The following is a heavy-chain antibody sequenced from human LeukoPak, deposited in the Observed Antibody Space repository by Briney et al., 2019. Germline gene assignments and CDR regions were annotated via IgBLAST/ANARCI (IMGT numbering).Heavy chain of an antibody. Sequence: GGSLRLSCAASGFTFSSYWMSWVRQAPGKGLEWVANIKQDGSEKYYVDSVKGRFTISRDSAKNSLYLQMNSLRAEDTAVYYCAREEYCSSTSCYVEGYNWFDPWGQGTLVTVSS. J-gene: IGHJ5*02. D-gene: IGHD2-2*01. CDR3: AREEYCSSTSCYVEGYNWFDP. CDR2: IKQDGSEK. CDR1: GFTFSSYW. V-gene: IGHV3-7*01.